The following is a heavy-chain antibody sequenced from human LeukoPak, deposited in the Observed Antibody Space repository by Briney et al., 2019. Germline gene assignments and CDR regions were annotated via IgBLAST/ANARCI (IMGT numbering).Heavy chain of an antibody. J-gene: IGHJ3*01. CDR1: GFTFSNYA. CDR3: VRGISETNSVAFDL. V-gene: IGHV3-23*01. Sequence: PGGSLRLFCTASGFTFSNYAMNWVRQAPGKGLEWVSGISGSGGSTYYADSVKGRFTISRDNSKNTLYLQINGLRSEDTAVYSCVRGISETNSVAFDLWGQGTMVIVS. CDR2: ISGSGGST. D-gene: IGHD2-21*01.